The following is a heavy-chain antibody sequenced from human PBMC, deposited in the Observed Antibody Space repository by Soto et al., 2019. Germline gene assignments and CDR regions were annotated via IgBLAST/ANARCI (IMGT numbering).Heavy chain of an antibody. D-gene: IGHD2-15*01. V-gene: IGHV1-18*01. Sequence: ASVKVSCKTSGYTFTSYGISWVRQAPGQGLEWMGWISGYNGNTNYAQKLQGRVSMTTDTSTSTSYMELRNLRSDDTAVYYCASVRGFCSGGSCSFGAFDIWGQGTMVTVSS. J-gene: IGHJ3*02. CDR3: ASVRGFCSGGSCSFGAFDI. CDR2: ISGYNGNT. CDR1: GYTFTSYG.